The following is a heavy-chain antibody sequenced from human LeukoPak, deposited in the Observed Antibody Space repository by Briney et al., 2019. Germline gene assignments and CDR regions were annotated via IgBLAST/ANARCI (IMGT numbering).Heavy chain of an antibody. V-gene: IGHV3-66*01. D-gene: IGHD3-16*01. CDR1: GFTVSGSY. CDR2: IYTGGST. CDR3: ARDLWGYSY. Sequence: GSLTLSRAASGFTVSGSYMSWVRQAPGKGLEWVSVIYTGGSTLYAHSVKGRFTISRDNSDNTLYLQMNSLGAEDTAVYYCARDLWGYSYWGQGALVSVSA. J-gene: IGHJ4*02.